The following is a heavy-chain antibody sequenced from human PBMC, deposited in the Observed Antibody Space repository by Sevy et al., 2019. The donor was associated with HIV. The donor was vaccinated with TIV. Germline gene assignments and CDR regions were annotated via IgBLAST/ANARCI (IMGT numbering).Heavy chain of an antibody. CDR3: AGENAWGRGYS. CDR2: IYYNGNI. Sequence: SETLSLTCTVSGGSITSLYWNWIRQPPGKGLEWIANIYYNGNINYNHSLKPRVTLSIDTSKNQFTLRLSSVTDADTAMYYCAGENAWGRGYSWGQGTQVTGSS. CDR1: GGSITSLY. V-gene: IGHV4-59*08. D-gene: IGHD1-26*01. J-gene: IGHJ4*02.